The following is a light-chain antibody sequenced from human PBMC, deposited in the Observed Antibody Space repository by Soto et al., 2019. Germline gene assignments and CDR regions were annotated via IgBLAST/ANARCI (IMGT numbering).Light chain of an antibody. CDR1: SSDIGSYNF. Sequence: QSALTQPASVSGSPGQSITISCTGTSSDIGSYNFVSWYQQRPGKAPKLMIFEASKLPSGVPYRFSGSKSANTASLTISGLQAEDEAEYYCFSYAGSTAWVFGGVTKLTVL. V-gene: IGLV2-23*01. J-gene: IGLJ3*02. CDR3: FSYAGSTAWV. CDR2: EAS.